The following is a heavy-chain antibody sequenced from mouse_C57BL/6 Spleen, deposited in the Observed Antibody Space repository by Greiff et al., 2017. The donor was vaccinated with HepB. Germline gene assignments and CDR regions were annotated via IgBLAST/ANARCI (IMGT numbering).Heavy chain of an antibody. CDR3: ARHYYGSSYGFDY. CDR1: GYTFTSYW. D-gene: IGHD1-1*01. CDR2: IYPGSGST. V-gene: IGHV1-55*01. J-gene: IGHJ2*01. Sequence: VQLQQPGAELVKPGASVKMSCKASGYTFTSYWITWVKQRPGQGLEWIGDIYPGSGSTNYNEKFKSKATLTVDTSSSTAYMQLSSLTSEDSAVYYCARHYYGSSYGFDYWGQGTTLTVSS.